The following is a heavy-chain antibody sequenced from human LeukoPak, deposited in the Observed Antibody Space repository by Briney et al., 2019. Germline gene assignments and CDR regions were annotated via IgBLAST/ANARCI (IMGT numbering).Heavy chain of an antibody. J-gene: IGHJ1*01. CDR3: AREDYCSGGSCYSGYFQH. D-gene: IGHD2-15*01. CDR1: GGSISSSNW. Sequence: SGTLSLTCAVSGGSISSSNWWSWVRQPPGKRLELIGEIHASGSTNYNPSLKSQVTISVDTSKNQFSLKLSFVTAADTAVYYCAREDYCSGGSCYSGYFQHWGQGTLVTVSS. CDR2: IHASGST. V-gene: IGHV4-4*02.